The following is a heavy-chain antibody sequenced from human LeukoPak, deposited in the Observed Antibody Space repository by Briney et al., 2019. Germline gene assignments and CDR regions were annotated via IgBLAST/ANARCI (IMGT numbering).Heavy chain of an antibody. V-gene: IGHV3-23*01. CDR2: ISAAGGIT. CDR1: GFTFSSYA. CDR3: AGYYCSSGTCRKYLDY. J-gene: IGHJ4*02. Sequence: GSLRLSCAASGFTFSSYAMSWVRQAPGKGLEWVSTISAAGGITYYADSVKGRFTISRDNSKNTLFLQMSSLRAEDTAVYYCAGYYCSSGTCRKYLDYWGQGTLVTVSS. D-gene: IGHD2-15*01.